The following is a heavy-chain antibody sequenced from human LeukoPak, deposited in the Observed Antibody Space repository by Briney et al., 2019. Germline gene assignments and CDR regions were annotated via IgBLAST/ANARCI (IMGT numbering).Heavy chain of an antibody. CDR3: ARVLCSGGSCYGIRFDY. Sequence: GGSLRLSCAASGFTFSSYGMHWVRQAPGKGLEWVTVIWYDGSNKYYADSVKGRFTISRDNSKNTLYLQMNSLRAEDTAVYYCARVLCSGGSCYGIRFDYWGQGPLVTVSS. J-gene: IGHJ4*02. CDR2: IWYDGSNK. D-gene: IGHD2-15*01. V-gene: IGHV3-33*01. CDR1: GFTFSSYG.